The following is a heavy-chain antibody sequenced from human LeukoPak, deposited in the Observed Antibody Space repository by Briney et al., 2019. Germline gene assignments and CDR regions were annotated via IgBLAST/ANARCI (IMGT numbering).Heavy chain of an antibody. CDR1: GGSISSYY. CDR3: ARYGGTGWVIDN. CDR2: IYYTGAA. D-gene: IGHD6-19*01. J-gene: IGHJ4*02. V-gene: IGHV4-59*08. Sequence: SETLSLTCTVSGGSISSYYWTCIRQPPGKGLVWIGYIYYTGAASYNPSLKSRVTISVDTSKKQFSLKLTSVTAADTAVYYCARYGGTGWVIDNWGQGTLVTVSS.